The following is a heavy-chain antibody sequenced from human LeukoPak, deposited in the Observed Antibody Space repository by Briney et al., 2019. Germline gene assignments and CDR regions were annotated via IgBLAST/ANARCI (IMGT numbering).Heavy chain of an antibody. CDR3: ARGTFGSGSYYTFYYYYGMDV. Sequence: PSETLSLTCTVSGGSISSYYWSWIRQPPGKGLEWIGYIYYSGGTNYNPSLKSRVTISVDTSKNQFSLKLSSVTAADTAVYYCARGTFGSGSYYTFYYYYGMDVWGKGTTVTVSS. CDR2: IYYSGGT. J-gene: IGHJ6*04. V-gene: IGHV4-59*01. CDR1: GGSISSYY. D-gene: IGHD3-10*01.